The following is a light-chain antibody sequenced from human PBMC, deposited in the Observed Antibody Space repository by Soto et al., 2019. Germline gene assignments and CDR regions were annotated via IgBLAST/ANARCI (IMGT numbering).Light chain of an antibody. CDR1: QSINSN. CDR3: QQNFNTPIT. J-gene: IGKJ5*01. V-gene: IGKV1-39*01. Sequence: DIQMTQSPSSLSASVGDRVTITCRASQSINSNLNWFQQKPGRAPNVLISAASTLQSGVPSRFSGSGSGTDFTLTISSLQPEDFAPYFCQQNFNTPITFGQGTRLEIK. CDR2: AAS.